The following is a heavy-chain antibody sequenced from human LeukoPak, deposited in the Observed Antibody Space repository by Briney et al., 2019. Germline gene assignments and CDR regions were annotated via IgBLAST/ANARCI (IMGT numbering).Heavy chain of an antibody. J-gene: IGHJ6*03. CDR2: IYYSGST. CDR3: ARDGRQYYMDV. CDR1: GGSISSSSYY. Sequence: SETLSLTCTVSGGSISSSSYYWGWIRQPPGKGLEWIGYIYYSGSTNYNPSLKSRVTISVDTSKNQFSLKLSSVTAADTAVYYCARDGRQYYMDVWGKGTTVTVSS. V-gene: IGHV4-61*01.